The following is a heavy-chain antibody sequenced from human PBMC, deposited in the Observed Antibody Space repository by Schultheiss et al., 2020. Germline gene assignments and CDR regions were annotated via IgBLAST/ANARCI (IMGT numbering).Heavy chain of an antibody. CDR3: ARGSRYSSSSGLGLYYYYYYMDV. D-gene: IGHD6-6*01. CDR2: IYYSGST. J-gene: IGHJ6*03. Sequence: SWVRQAPGKGLEWIGYIYYSGSTYYNPSLKSRVTISVDTSKNQFSLQLNSVTPEDTAVYYCARGSRYSSSSGLGLYYYYYYMDVWGTGTTFTVAS. V-gene: IGHV4-30-4*08.